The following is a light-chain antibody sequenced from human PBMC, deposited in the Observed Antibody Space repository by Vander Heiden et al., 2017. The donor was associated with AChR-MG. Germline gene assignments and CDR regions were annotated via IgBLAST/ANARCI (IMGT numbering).Light chain of an antibody. J-gene: IGLJ2*01. CDR2: KDS. CDR1: KLGDKY. V-gene: IGLV3-1*01. Sequence: SYELTQPPSVSVSPGQTASITCSGDKLGDKYACWYQQKPGQSPGLVIYKDSKRPSGIPERFAGSNSGNTATLTISGTQAMDEADYDCQAWDSSVVFGGGTKLTVL. CDR3: QAWDSSVV.